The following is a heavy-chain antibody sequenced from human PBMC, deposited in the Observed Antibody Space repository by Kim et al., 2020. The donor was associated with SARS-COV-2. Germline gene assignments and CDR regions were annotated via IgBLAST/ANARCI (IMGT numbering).Heavy chain of an antibody. D-gene: IGHD3-3*01. CDR2: IRKQALGGTT. CDR3: TRDRVAHFDI. V-gene: IGHV3-49*04. Sequence: GGSLRLSCMASGFIFGDYTMSWVRQAPGKGLEWIGFIRKQALGGTTDYAASVKGRFTISRDDSKGIAFLQMNSLKAEDTAVYFCTRDRVAHFDIWGQGTLVTVSS. CDR1: GFIFGDYT. J-gene: IGHJ4*02.